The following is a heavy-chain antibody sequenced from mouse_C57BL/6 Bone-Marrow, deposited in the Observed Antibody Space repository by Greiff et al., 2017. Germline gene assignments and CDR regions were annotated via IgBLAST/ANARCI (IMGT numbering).Heavy chain of an antibody. J-gene: IGHJ2*01. Sequence: EVKVVESGGGLVKPGGSLKLSCAASGFTFSSYAMSWVRQTPEKRLEWVATLSDGGSYTYYPDNVKGRFTISRDNAKNNLYLQMSHLKSEDTAMYYCARQAIYDGYYVVDYWGQGTTLTVSS. V-gene: IGHV5-4*03. CDR2: LSDGGSYT. CDR1: GFTFSSYA. CDR3: ARQAIYDGYYVVDY. D-gene: IGHD2-3*01.